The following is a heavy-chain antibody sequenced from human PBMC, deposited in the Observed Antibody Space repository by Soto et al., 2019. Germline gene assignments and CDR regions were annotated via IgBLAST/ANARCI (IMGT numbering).Heavy chain of an antibody. V-gene: IGHV3-53*01. D-gene: IGHD1-1*01. J-gene: IGHJ3*01. CDR2: LYDVDGS. CDR3: ATWNEREHAFDV. CDR1: GLTISGKKY. Sequence: ESGGGLIHPGESLRLSCAAFGLTISGKKYVAWVRQAPGKGLEWVSALYDVDGSFYADSVTGRFTTSSDSSKTTVYLQMNDLRPDDTAVYYCATWNEREHAFDVWGQGTTVTISS.